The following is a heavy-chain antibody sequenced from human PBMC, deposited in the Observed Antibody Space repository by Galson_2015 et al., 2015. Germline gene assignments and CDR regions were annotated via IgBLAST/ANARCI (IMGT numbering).Heavy chain of an antibody. CDR2: ISAYNGNT. CDR3: ARGKVLLWFGELPGADFDY. Sequence: SVKVSCKASGYTFTSYGTSWVRQAPGQGLEWMGWISAYNGNTNYAQKLQGRVTMTTDTSTSTAYMELRSLRADDTAVYYCARGKVLLWFGELPGADFDYWGQGTLVTVSS. D-gene: IGHD3-10*01. CDR1: GYTFTSYG. V-gene: IGHV1-18*01. J-gene: IGHJ4*02.